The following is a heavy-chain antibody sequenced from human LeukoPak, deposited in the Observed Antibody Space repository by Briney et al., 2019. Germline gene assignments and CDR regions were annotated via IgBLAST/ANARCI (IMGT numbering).Heavy chain of an antibody. J-gene: IGHJ4*02. Sequence: RLWCKGAGLGKSINYMSCGSNTTEKGLEWVSVIYSGGSTYYADSVKGRFTISRDNSKNTLYLQMNSLRAEDTAVYYCARGWRSYDYWGQGTLVTVSS. CDR3: ARGWRSYDY. V-gene: IGHV3-66*01. CDR1: GLGKSINY. CDR2: IYSGGST. D-gene: IGHD1-26*01.